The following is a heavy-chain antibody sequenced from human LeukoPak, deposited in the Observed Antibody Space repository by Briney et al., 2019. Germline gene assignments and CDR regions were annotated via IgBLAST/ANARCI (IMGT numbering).Heavy chain of an antibody. Sequence: SVKVSCKASGGTFSSYAISWVRQAPGQGLEWMGRIIPILGIANYAQKFQGRVTITADKSTSTAYMELSSLRSEDTAVYYCARDRVAYGYSSGWYEAAKGYWGQGTLVTVSS. CDR3: ARDRVAYGYSSGWYEAAKGY. CDR2: IIPILGIA. CDR1: GGTFSSYA. D-gene: IGHD6-19*01. J-gene: IGHJ4*02. V-gene: IGHV1-69*04.